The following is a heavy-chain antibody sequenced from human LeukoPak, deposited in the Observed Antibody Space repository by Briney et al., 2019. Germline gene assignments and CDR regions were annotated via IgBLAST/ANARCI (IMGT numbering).Heavy chain of an antibody. CDR1: GGSISSYY. CDR3: ARGDPAGLFDS. CDR2: IYYSGST. D-gene: IGHD3-10*01. Sequence: TPSETLSLTCTVSGGSISSYYWSWIRQPPGKGLEWIGYIYYSGSTNYNPSLKSRVTISVDTSKNQFSLKLSSVTAADTAVYYCARGDPAGLFDSWGQGHLVTVSS. V-gene: IGHV4-59*08. J-gene: IGHJ4*02.